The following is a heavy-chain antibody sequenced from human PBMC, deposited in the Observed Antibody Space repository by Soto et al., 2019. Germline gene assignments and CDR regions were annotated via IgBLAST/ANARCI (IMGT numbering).Heavy chain of an antibody. Sequence: LRLSCTASGFLFTDYYMSWIRQPPGKGLEWLAYIDGSSDYTNSADSVKGRFTISRDNAKNSVFLQMNNLRADDTAVYYCARDLRFSSTTYFDFWGRGTLVTVS. V-gene: IGHV3-11*06. J-gene: IGHJ4*02. CDR1: GFLFTDYY. CDR2: IDGSSDYT. D-gene: IGHD1-26*01. CDR3: ARDLRFSSTTYFDF.